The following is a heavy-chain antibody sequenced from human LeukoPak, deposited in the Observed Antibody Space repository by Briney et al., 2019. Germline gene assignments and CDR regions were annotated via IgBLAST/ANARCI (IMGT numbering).Heavy chain of an antibody. CDR2: INHIGNT. CDR1: SGAFTGYY. CDR3: AKRPGRSRASGF. D-gene: IGHD1-1*01. Sequence: SETLSLTCAVSSGAFTGYYWSWIRQPPGKGLEWIAEINHIGNTNYNPSLRSRVTISVDTSKTQFSLKLRSVTVADTAVYYCAKRPGRSRASGFWGQGTLVTVSS. V-gene: IGHV4-34*01. J-gene: IGHJ1*01.